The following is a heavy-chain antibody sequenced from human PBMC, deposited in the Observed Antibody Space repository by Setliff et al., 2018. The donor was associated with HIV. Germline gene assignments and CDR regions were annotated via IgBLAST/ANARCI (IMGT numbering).Heavy chain of an antibody. V-gene: IGHV1-69*13. CDR2: ILPFFDTA. D-gene: IGHD6-6*01. CDR3: ARQKASEYSSSFWFDP. CDR1: GGTFTRNC. J-gene: IGHJ5*02. Sequence: SVKVSCKVSGGTFTRNCISWVRQAPGQGLEWMGGILPFFDTANYAPKFQGSVTITADESTSTVYMEMNSLRSEDTAVYYCARQKASEYSSSFWFDPWGQGTLVTVSS.